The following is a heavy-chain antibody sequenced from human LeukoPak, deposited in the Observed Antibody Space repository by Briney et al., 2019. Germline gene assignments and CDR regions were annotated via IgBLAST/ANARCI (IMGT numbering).Heavy chain of an antibody. J-gene: IGHJ3*01. Sequence: SQTLSLTCAIFGDSVSSNSAGWNWIRQSPSRGLEWLGRTYYRSEWYSDYSLSVLGRITINPDTSKNHFSLQLNSVTPEDTAVYYCARGGATPGRVTFDVWGQGTMVTVSS. CDR1: GDSVSSNSAG. CDR3: ARGGATPGRVTFDV. D-gene: IGHD1-26*01. V-gene: IGHV6-1*01. CDR2: TYYRSEWYS.